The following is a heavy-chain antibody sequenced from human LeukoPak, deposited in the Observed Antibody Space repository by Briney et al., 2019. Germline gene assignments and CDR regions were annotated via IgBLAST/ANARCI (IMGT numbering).Heavy chain of an antibody. V-gene: IGHV3-11*03. CDR3: AKRGGYESMAAFDY. Sequence: GGSLRLSCAASGFTFSDYFMSWIRQAPGKGLEWVSYISSSGSFRNYADSVKGRFAISRDNAKNSLSLQMNSLRAEDTAVYYCAKRGGYESMAAFDYWGQGTLVTVSS. CDR1: GFTFSDYF. CDR2: ISSSGSFR. D-gene: IGHD3-22*01. J-gene: IGHJ4*02.